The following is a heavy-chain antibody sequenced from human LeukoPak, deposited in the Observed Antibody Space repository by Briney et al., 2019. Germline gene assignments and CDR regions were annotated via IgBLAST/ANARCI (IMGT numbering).Heavy chain of an antibody. D-gene: IGHD1-7*01. V-gene: IGHV3-7*01. J-gene: IGHJ4*02. Sequence: SGGSLRLSCAASGFSINSYWMSWVRRAPGKGLEWVANINKDGSEKYYVDSVKGRFTISKDNAKKSLFLQMESLRAEDTAVYYCAREGYNWNYVANWGQGTQVTVSS. CDR2: INKDGSEK. CDR3: AREGYNWNYVAN. CDR1: GFSINSYW.